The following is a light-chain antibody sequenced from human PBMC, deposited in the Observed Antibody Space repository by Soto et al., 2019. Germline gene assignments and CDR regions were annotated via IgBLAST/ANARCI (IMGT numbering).Light chain of an antibody. J-gene: IGKJ5*01. CDR3: QQRSAWPPIT. Sequence: EIVLTQSPATLSLSPGERATLSCRASQSVSSYLAWYQQKPGQAPRLLIYDASNRATGIPARFSGSGYGTDFTLTISILEPEDFAVYYCQQRSAWPPITFGQGTRL. V-gene: IGKV3-11*01. CDR1: QSVSSY. CDR2: DAS.